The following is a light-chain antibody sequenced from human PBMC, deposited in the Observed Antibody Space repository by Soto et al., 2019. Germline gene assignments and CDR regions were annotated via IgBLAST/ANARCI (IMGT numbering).Light chain of an antibody. CDR2: DVS. V-gene: IGLV2-14*01. CDR3: SSYTSSSTLLYV. J-gene: IGLJ1*01. CDR1: SSDVGGYNY. Sequence: QSALTQPASVSGSPGQSITISCTGTSSDVGGYNYVSWYKQHPGKAPKLMIYDVSNRPSGVSNRFSGSKSGNTASQTISGLQVEDEADYYCSSYTSSSTLLYVFGTGTKVTVL.